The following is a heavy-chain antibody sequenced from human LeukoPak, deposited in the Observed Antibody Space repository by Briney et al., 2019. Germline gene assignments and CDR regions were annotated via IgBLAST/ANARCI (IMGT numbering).Heavy chain of an antibody. CDR1: GGSISSYY. CDR2: IYYSGST. CDR3: ARATYYYGSGTPGYFDY. D-gene: IGHD3-10*01. Sequence: PSETLSLTCTVSGGSISSYYWSWIRQPPGKGLEWIGYIYYSGSTIYNPSLKSRVTISVDTSKNQFSLKLSSVTAADTAVYYCARATYYYGSGTPGYFDYWGQGTLVTVSS. J-gene: IGHJ4*02. V-gene: IGHV4-59*01.